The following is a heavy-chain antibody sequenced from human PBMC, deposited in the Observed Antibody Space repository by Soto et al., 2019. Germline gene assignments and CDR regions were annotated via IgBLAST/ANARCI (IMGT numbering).Heavy chain of an antibody. V-gene: IGHV1-24*01. CDR1: GYTLTELS. CDR3: ATGYYYDSSGYPIPRNLYYYYYGMDV. CDR2: FDPEDGET. Sequence: VASVKVSCKVSGYTLTELSMHWVRQAPGKGLEWMGGFDPEDGETIYAQKLQGRVTMTEDTSTDTAYMELSSLRSEDTAVYYCATGYYYDSSGYPIPRNLYYYYYGMDVWGQGTTVTVSS. D-gene: IGHD3-22*01. J-gene: IGHJ6*02.